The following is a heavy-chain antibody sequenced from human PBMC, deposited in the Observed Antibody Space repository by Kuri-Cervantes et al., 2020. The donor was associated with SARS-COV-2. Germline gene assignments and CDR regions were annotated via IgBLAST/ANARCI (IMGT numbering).Heavy chain of an antibody. V-gene: IGHV3-30*18. D-gene: IGHD2-21*01. J-gene: IGHJ6*01. CDR2: IPYDGSTK. CDR1: GFTFISTA. Sequence: LSLTCAASGFTFISTAMHWVRQAPGKGLEWVAVIPYDGSTKYYADSVKGRFTTSRDNSKDTLSLQMNSLRAEDTALYYCVKDRQGLGYSGMDVWGPGATVTVSS. CDR3: VKDRQGLGYSGMDV.